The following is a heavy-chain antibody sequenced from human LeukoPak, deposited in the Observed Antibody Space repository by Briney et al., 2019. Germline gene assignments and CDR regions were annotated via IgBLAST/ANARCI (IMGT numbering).Heavy chain of an antibody. Sequence: PGGSLRLSCAASGFTLSSSYMSWVRQAPGKGLEWVSVIYSDGSGGSTYYADSVKGRFTISRDNAKNSLYLQMNSLRAEDTAVYYCARVPVTYYYDSSGYYYDYWGQGTLVTVSS. V-gene: IGHV3-66*01. CDR3: ARVPVTYYYDSSGYYYDY. CDR2: IYSDGSGGST. CDR1: GFTLSSSY. J-gene: IGHJ4*02. D-gene: IGHD3-22*01.